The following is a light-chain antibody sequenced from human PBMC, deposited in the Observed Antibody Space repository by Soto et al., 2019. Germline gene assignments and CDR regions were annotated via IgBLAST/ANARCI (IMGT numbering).Light chain of an antibody. CDR3: QSYDSSLSAIYV. Sequence: QPVLTQPPSVSGAPGQRITISCTGSSSNIGAGYDVQWYQQLPGTAPKLLIYGNSHRPSGVPDRFSGSKSGTSASLAITGLQTEDEADYYCQSYDSSLSAIYVLGTGTKLTVL. CDR2: GNS. V-gene: IGLV1-40*01. J-gene: IGLJ1*01. CDR1: SSNIGAGYD.